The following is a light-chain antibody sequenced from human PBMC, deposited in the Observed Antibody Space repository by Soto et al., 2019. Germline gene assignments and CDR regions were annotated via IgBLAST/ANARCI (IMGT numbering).Light chain of an antibody. CDR3: QQLNSYPRT. J-gene: IGKJ2*01. Sequence: DIQLTQSPSFLSASVGDRVTITCRASQGISSYLAWYQQRPGKAPKLLIYAASTLQSGVPSRFSGSGSGTEFTLTISSLQPEDVATVDCQQLNSYPRTFGQGTKLEIK. V-gene: IGKV1-9*01. CDR1: QGISSY. CDR2: AAS.